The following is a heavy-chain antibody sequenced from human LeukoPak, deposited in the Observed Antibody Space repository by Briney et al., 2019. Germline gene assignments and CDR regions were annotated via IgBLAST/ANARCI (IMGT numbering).Heavy chain of an antibody. Sequence: GGSLRLSCVASGLSFNAFALTWVRQAPGKGLEWVSTISDYPHYADSVRGRFTISRDNSRKTVFLQINSLTPEDAATYYCTKDSQGSYVGFWYGTYGMDVWGQGTTVTVSS. CDR3: TKDSQGSYVGFWYGTYGMDV. V-gene: IGHV3-23*05. CDR2: ISDYP. D-gene: IGHD6-13*01. J-gene: IGHJ6*02. CDR1: GLSFNAFA.